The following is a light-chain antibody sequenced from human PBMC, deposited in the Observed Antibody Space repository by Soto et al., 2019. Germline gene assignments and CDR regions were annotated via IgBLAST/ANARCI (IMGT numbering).Light chain of an antibody. CDR3: SSYAGSSNIV. J-gene: IGLJ7*01. CDR2: EVS. Sequence: QSSLTQPPFASGSPGQSVTISCTGSSTDVGGYNYVSWYKQHPGKAPKLMIYEVSQRPSGVPDRYSGSKSGNTASLTVSGLQAEDEADYYCSSYAGSSNIVFGGGTQLTVL. V-gene: IGLV2-8*01. CDR1: STDVGGYNY.